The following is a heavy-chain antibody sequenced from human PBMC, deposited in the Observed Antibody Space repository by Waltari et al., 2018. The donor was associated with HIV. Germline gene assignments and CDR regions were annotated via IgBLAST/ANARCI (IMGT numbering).Heavy chain of an antibody. CDR2: IWYDGSNK. V-gene: IGHV3-33*01. D-gene: IGHD3-9*01. Sequence: QVQLVESGGGVVQPGRSLRLSCAASGFTFSSYGLHWVRQAPGKGLEWVAVIWYDGSNKYYADAVKCRFTISRDNSKNTLYLQMNSLRAEDTAVYYCASSYYDIQRYYYYGMDVWGQGTTVTVSS. J-gene: IGHJ6*02. CDR3: ASSYYDIQRYYYYGMDV. CDR1: GFTFSSYG.